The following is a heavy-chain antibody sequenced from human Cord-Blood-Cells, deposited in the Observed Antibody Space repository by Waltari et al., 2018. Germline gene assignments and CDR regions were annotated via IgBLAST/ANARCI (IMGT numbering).Heavy chain of an antibody. CDR2: ISSSSSYI. V-gene: IGHV3-21*01. J-gene: IGHJ2*01. CDR3: ARNPYSGSWYFDL. D-gene: IGHD1-26*01. Sequence: EVQLVESGGGLVKPGGSLRLSCAASGFTFSSSSLNWVRPAPGKGLEWVSSISSSSSYIYYADSVKGRFTISRDNAKNSLYLQMNSLRAEDTAVYYCARNPYSGSWYFDLWGRGTLVTVSS. CDR1: GFTFSSSS.